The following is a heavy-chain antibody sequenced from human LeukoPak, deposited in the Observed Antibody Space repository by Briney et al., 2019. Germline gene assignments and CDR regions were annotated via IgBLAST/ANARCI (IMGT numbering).Heavy chain of an antibody. Sequence: GGSLRLSCAASGFTFSSYAMHWVRQAPGKGLEWVAVISYDGSNKYYADSVKGRFTISRDNSKNALYLQMNSLRAEDTAVYYCAKDAATVTHDGYFQHWGQGTLVTVSS. CDR1: GFTFSSYA. D-gene: IGHD4-17*01. CDR3: AKDAATVTHDGYFQH. J-gene: IGHJ1*01. CDR2: ISYDGSNK. V-gene: IGHV3-30*04.